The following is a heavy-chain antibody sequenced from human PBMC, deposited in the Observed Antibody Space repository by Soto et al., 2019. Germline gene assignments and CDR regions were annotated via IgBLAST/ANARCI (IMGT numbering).Heavy chain of an antibody. CDR1: GFTFSDAW. V-gene: IGHV3-15*01. CDR3: TTDLDGSQSDC. CDR2: IKSKADGGTT. Sequence: EVQLVESGGGLVKPGGSLRLSYAASGFTFSDAWMSWVRQAPGKGLEWVGRIKSKADGGTTDYAAPVKGRFTISRDDSKNTLFLQMNSLKTEDTAVYYCTTDLDGSQSDCWGQGALVTVSS. D-gene: IGHD3-10*01. J-gene: IGHJ4*02.